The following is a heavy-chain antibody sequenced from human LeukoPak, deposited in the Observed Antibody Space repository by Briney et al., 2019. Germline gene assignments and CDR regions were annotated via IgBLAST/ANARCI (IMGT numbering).Heavy chain of an antibody. CDR3: AKRSGVSYGYFDY. CDR1: GFTFSSYA. D-gene: IGHD1-26*01. CDR2: IPGSGDST. V-gene: IGHV3-23*01. J-gene: IGHJ4*02. Sequence: GGSLRLSCAASGFTFSSYATSWVRQAPGKGLEWVSAIPGSGDSTNYADSVKGRFTISRHNSKNTLYLQMNSLRAEDTAVYYCAKRSGVSYGYFDYWGQGTLVTVSS.